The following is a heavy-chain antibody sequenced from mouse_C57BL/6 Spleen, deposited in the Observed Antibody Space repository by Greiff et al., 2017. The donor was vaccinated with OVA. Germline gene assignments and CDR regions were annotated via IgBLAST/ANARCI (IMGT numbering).Heavy chain of an antibody. J-gene: IGHJ4*01. CDR2: IYPGDGDT. V-gene: IGHV1-82*01. Sequence: VQLQQSGPELVKPGASVKISCKASGYAFSSSWMNWVKQRPGKGLEWIGRIYPGDGDTNYNGKFKGKATLTADKSSSTAYMQLSSLTSEDSAVYFCAPTVVAYYAMDYWGQGTSVTVSS. CDR3: APTVVAYYAMDY. CDR1: GYAFSSSW. D-gene: IGHD1-1*01.